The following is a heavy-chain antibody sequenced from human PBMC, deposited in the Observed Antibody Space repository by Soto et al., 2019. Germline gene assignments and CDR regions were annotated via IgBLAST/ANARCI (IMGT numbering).Heavy chain of an antibody. CDR3: ARDVRAAGVKYLQN. Sequence: ESGGGVVQPGRSLRLSCAASGFTFSSSAMHWVRQAPGKGLEWVAVIWYDGSNDFYADSVKGRFTISRDNYKNTLYLQMDSLRVDDTAVYYCARDVRAAGVKYLQNWGQGTLVIVSS. CDR2: IWYDGSND. CDR1: GFTFSSSA. D-gene: IGHD6-13*01. J-gene: IGHJ1*01. V-gene: IGHV3-33*01.